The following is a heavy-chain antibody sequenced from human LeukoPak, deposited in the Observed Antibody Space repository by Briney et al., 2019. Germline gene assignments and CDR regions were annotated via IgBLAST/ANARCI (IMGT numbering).Heavy chain of an antibody. Sequence: KPSETLSLTCAVYGGSFSGYYWSWIRQPPGKGLEWIGEINHSGSTNYSPSLKSRVTISVDTSKNQFSLKLSSVTAADTAVYYCARRYDSSGCYYYYMDVWGKGTTVTVSS. J-gene: IGHJ6*03. D-gene: IGHD3-22*01. V-gene: IGHV4-34*01. CDR3: ARRYDSSGCYYYYMDV. CDR1: GGSFSGYY. CDR2: INHSGST.